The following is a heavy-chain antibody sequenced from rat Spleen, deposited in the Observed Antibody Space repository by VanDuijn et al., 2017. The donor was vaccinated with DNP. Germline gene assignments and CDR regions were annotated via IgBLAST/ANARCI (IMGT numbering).Heavy chain of an antibody. CDR2: INKDGSTI. Sequence: EVKLVESGGGLVQPGRSLKVSCVTSGFNFKDSWMGWVRQAPGKGLEWIGEINKDGSTINYTPSLKDKFTISRDNAQNTLYLQMSILGSEDTAFYYCARDFGYNYALDAWGQGTSVTVSS. D-gene: IGHD1-2*01. CDR1: GFNFKDSW. CDR3: ARDFGYNYALDA. J-gene: IGHJ4*01. V-gene: IGHV4-2*01.